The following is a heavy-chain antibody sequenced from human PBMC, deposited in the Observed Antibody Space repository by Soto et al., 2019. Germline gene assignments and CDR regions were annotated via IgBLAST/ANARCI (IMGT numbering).Heavy chain of an antibody. CDR3: ARGLILWFGELSRRGGYYYYMDV. V-gene: IGHV4-34*01. D-gene: IGHD3-10*01. Sequence: QVQLQQWGAGLLKPSETLSLTCAVYGGSLSGYQWSWIRQTPGKGLEWIGEINDSGNINYNPSLKSRVTILLDTPRKQISLQLSAVTAAASAVYYCARGLILWFGELSRRGGYYYYMDVWGKGTTVAVSS. CDR1: GGSLSGYQ. CDR2: INDSGNI. J-gene: IGHJ6*03.